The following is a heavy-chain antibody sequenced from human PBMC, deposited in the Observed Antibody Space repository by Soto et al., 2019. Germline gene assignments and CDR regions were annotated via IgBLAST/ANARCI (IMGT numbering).Heavy chain of an antibody. CDR2: TYYRSKWYN. V-gene: IGHV6-1*01. J-gene: IGHJ3*02. D-gene: IGHD2-8*01. CDR1: GDSDSSNRAA. CDR3: ATALRAHCTNGVCSEGTAFDI. Sequence: SPTHSLTWAISGDSDSSNRAAWNWIKTSPSRGLEWLGRTYYRSKWYNDYAVSVNSRISINPDTSKNQFSLQLNSVTPAHTAVYYCATALRAHCTNGVCSEGTAFDIWGQGTMVTVSS.